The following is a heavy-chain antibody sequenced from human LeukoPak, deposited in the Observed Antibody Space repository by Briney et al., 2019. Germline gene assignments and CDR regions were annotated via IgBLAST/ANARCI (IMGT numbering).Heavy chain of an antibody. D-gene: IGHD3-22*01. Sequence: PGGSLRLSCAASGFTFNDYGMHWVHQAPGKGLEWVTFIRFDGSNKYYADSVKGRFTISRDNSKNTLYLQMNSLRAEDTAVYYCARGLYYYDSSGYYLDYWGQGTLVTVSS. CDR1: GFTFNDYG. CDR2: IRFDGSNK. CDR3: ARGLYYYDSSGYYLDY. J-gene: IGHJ4*02. V-gene: IGHV3-30*02.